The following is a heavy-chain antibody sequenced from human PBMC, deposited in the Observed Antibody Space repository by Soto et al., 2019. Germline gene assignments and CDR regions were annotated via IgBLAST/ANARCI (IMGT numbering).Heavy chain of an antibody. CDR1: GFTFSSYD. J-gene: IGHJ5*02. V-gene: IGHV3-13*04. D-gene: IGHD6-6*01. CDR2: IGTAGDT. CDR3: ARGALEFDP. Sequence: EVQLVESGGGLVQPGGSLRLSCAASGFTFSSYDVHWVLQATGKGLEWVSGIGTAGDTYYAGSVKGRFTISRENAKNSSYLQMNSLRAGDTAVYYCARGALEFDPWGQGTLVAVSS.